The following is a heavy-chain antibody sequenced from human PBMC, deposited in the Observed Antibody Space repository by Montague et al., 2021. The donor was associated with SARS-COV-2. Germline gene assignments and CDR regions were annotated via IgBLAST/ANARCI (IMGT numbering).Heavy chain of an antibody. CDR2: IFHSGIT. J-gene: IGHJ5*02. V-gene: IGHV4-59*13. Sequence: ETLSLTCSVSGGSISSYYWSWIRQSPGKGLEWIGYIFHSGITDCNPSLKSRVTISVDMSKNQFSLQLNSVTAADSAVYYCARTEYNWNDWFDPWGQGTLVTVSS. CDR1: GGSISSYY. D-gene: IGHD1-20*01. CDR3: ARTEYNWNDWFDP.